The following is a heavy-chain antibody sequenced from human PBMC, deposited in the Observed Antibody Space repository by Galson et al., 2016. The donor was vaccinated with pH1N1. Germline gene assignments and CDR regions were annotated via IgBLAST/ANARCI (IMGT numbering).Heavy chain of an antibody. CDR3: ARGRRRTVTNNCFDY. D-gene: IGHD4-17*01. V-gene: IGHV4-31*03. CDR1: GGSISSGGYY. CDR2: IYYSGST. J-gene: IGHJ4*02. Sequence: TLSLTCTVSGGSISSGGYYWSWIRQHPGKGLEWIGYIYYSGSTYYNPSLESRITISVDTSKNQFSLKLSSVTAADPAVDYCARGRRRTVTNNCFDYWGQGTLVTVSS.